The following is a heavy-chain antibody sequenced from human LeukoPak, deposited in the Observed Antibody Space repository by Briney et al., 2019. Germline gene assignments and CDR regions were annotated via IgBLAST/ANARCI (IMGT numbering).Heavy chain of an antibody. CDR2: ISSSSSYI. CDR3: ARIAAAGIADFDY. D-gene: IGHD6-13*01. Sequence: GGSLRLSCAASGFTFSSYSMNWVRQAPGKGLEWVSSISSSSSYIYYADSVKGRFTISRDNAKNSLYLQMNSLRAEDTAVYYCARIAAAGIADFDYWGQGTLVTVSS. CDR1: GFTFSSYS. J-gene: IGHJ4*02. V-gene: IGHV3-21*01.